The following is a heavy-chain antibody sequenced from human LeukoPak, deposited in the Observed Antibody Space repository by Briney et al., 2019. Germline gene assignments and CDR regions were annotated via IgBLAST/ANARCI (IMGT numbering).Heavy chain of an antibody. J-gene: IGHJ6*02. D-gene: IGHD3-10*01. CDR3: AILGYYGSGSYYNPYYYYGMDV. CDR2: IYSGGST. CDR1: GFTVSSNY. Sequence: GGSLRLSCAASGFTVSSNYMSWVRQAPGKGLEWVSVIYSGGSTYYADSVKGRFTISRDNSKNTLYLQMNSLRAEDTAVYYCAILGYYGSGSYYNPYYYYGMDVWGQGTMVTVSS. V-gene: IGHV3-53*01.